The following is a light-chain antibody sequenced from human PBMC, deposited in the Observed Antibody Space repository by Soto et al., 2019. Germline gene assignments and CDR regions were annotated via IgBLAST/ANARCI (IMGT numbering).Light chain of an antibody. CDR1: QDITNY. Sequence: DIQMTQSPSSLSTSIGDRVTITCQATQDITNYLNWYQQKPGKVPKLLIYDASNLEPGVPSRFSGSGSGTDFTFTISGLQPEDIATYYCHQYDNLPYTFGQGTKIEIK. J-gene: IGKJ2*01. V-gene: IGKV1-33*01. CDR3: HQYDNLPYT. CDR2: DAS.